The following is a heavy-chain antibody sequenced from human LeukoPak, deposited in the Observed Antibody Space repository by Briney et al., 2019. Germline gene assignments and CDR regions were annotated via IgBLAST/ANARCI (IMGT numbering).Heavy chain of an antibody. Sequence: SETLSLTCAVYGWTFSAYDWSWIRQPPGKGLEWIAEISHSGSTNYNPSLKSRVTISVDTSKSQFSLKLSSVTAADTAVYYCARVHLELRAIQLERRGAFDIWGQGTMVTVSS. CDR2: ISHSGST. CDR1: GWTFSAYD. CDR3: ARVHLELRAIQLERRGAFDI. J-gene: IGHJ3*02. D-gene: IGHD1-1*01. V-gene: IGHV4-34*01.